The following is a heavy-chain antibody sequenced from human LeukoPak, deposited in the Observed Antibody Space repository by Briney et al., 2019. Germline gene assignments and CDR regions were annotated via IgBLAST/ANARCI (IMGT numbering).Heavy chain of an antibody. CDR1: GGTFSSYA. D-gene: IGHD6-19*01. CDR3: ARDVIGKEPDIAVAGTKGDY. Sequence: SVKVSCKASGGTFSSYAISWVRQAPGQGLEWMGRIIPILGIANYAQKFQGRVTITADKSTSTAYMELSSLRSEDTAVYYCARDVIGKEPDIAVAGTKGDYWGQGTLVTVSS. V-gene: IGHV1-69*04. CDR2: IIPILGIA. J-gene: IGHJ4*02.